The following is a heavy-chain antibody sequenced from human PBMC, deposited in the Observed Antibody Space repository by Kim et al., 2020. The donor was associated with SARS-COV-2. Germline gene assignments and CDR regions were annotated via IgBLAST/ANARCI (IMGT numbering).Heavy chain of an antibody. CDR2: INPNSGGT. D-gene: IGHD2-21*01. CDR1: GYTFTGYY. V-gene: IGHV1-2*02. J-gene: IGHJ3*02. CDR3: ASVAYCGGDCSSDDAFDI. Sequence: ASVKVSCKASGYTFTGYYMHWVRQAPGQGLEWMGWINPNSGGTNYAQKFQGRVTMTRDTSISTAYMELSRLRSDDTAVYYCASVAYCGGDCSSDDAFDIWGQGTMVTVSS.